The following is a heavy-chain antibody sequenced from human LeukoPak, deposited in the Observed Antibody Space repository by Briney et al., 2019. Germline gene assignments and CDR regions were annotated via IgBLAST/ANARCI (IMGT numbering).Heavy chain of an antibody. Sequence: SQTLSLTCAVSGGSISSGGYSWSWIRQPPGKGLEWIGYIYHSGSTYYNPSLKSRVTISVDRSKNQFSLKLSSVTAADTAVYYCARRKRTGRAYYYYYMDVWGKGTTVTVSS. CDR3: ARRKRTGRAYYYYYMDV. CDR2: IYHSGST. CDR1: GGSISSGGYS. D-gene: IGHD1-14*01. V-gene: IGHV4-30-2*01. J-gene: IGHJ6*03.